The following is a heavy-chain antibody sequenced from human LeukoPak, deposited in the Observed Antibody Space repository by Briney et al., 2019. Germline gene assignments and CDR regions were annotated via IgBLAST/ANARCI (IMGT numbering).Heavy chain of an antibody. J-gene: IGHJ5*02. CDR2: IYTSGST. D-gene: IGHD4-17*01. Sequence: PSETLSLTCTVSGGSISSGGYYWSWIRQHPGKGLEWIVRIYTSGSTNYNPSLKSRVTISVDTSKNQFSLKLSSVTAADTAVYYCARAHFYGGYQLANWFDPWGQGTLVTVSS. CDR3: ARAHFYGGYQLANWFDP. V-gene: IGHV4-61*02. CDR1: GGSISSGGYY.